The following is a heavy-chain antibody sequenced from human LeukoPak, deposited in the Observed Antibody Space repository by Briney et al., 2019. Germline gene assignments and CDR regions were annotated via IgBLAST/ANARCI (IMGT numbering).Heavy chain of an antibody. V-gene: IGHV3-23*01. J-gene: IGHJ4*02. CDR3: AKDHAPQVFVGKVVYFDC. Sequence: HPGGSLRLSCAASGFTFSNYAMTWVRQAPGKGLEWVSTITGSGGSTYYADSVKGRFTISRDNSKNTLYLQMNSLRAEDTAVYYCAKDHAPQVFVGKVVYFDCWGQGTLVTVSS. D-gene: IGHD2-21*01. CDR2: ITGSGGST. CDR1: GFTFSNYA.